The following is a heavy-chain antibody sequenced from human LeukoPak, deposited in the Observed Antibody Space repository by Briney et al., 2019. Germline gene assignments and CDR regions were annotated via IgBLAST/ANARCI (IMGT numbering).Heavy chain of an antibody. D-gene: IGHD3-16*01. CDR3: ARDRLGNQYDP. J-gene: IGHJ5*02. CDR1: GFTFSNYW. V-gene: IGHV3-74*01. Sequence: PGGSLRLSCAASGFTFSNYWMNWLRQAPGKGLMWVSRLTPNGRNTAYADSVKGRFTISRDNAKNTLYLQMNRLRVVDTAGYYCARDRLGNQYDPWGQGTLVTVSS. CDR2: LTPNGRNT.